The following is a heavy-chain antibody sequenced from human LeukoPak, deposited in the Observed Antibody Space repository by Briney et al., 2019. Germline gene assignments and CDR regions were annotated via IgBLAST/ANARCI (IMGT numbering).Heavy chain of an antibody. CDR3: ASSVLGGGNVHPLDN. CDR2: ISGTGGST. V-gene: IGHV3-23*01. Sequence: PGGSLRLSCAGSGFMFSTYAMSWVRQAPGQGLEWVSGISGTGGSTYYADSVKGRFTISRDNSKNMMFLEMNSLTAEDTAIYFCASSVLGGGNVHPLDNWGQGIQVTVSS. J-gene: IGHJ4*02. CDR1: GFMFSTYA. D-gene: IGHD5/OR15-5a*01.